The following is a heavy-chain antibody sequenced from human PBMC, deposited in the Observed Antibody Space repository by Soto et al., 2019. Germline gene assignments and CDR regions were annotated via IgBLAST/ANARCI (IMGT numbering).Heavy chain of an antibody. J-gene: IGHJ6*02. CDR3: ARGGLEVGAIPYHYYYGMDV. Sequence: QVQLQESGPGLVKPSQTLSLTCTVSGGSISSGGYYWSWIRQHPGKGLEWIGYIYYSGSTYYNPSLKSRVTISVDTSKNQFSLKLSSVTAADTAVYYCARGGLEVGAIPYHYYYGMDVWGQGTTVTVSS. CDR1: GGSISSGGYY. D-gene: IGHD1-26*01. V-gene: IGHV4-31*03. CDR2: IYYSGST.